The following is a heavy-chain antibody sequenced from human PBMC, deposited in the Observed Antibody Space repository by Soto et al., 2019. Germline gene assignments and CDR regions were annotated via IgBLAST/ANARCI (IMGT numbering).Heavy chain of an antibody. D-gene: IGHD1-26*01. CDR3: ATYSGNYERYGVYYGMDV. J-gene: IGHJ6*02. CDR1: GFDFKYYA. V-gene: IGHV3-23*01. Sequence: GGSLRLSCTASGFDFKYYAMSWVRQAPGKGLEWVSAISASGTTTYYADSVQGRFTISRDNSKNTLYLQMNSLRAEDTAVYYCATYSGNYERYGVYYGMDVWGQGTTVTVSS. CDR2: ISASGTTT.